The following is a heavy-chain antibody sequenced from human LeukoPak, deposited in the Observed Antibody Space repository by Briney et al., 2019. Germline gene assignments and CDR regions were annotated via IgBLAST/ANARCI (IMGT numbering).Heavy chain of an antibody. CDR3: AKDRSTYYYDSSGYYPDAFDI. J-gene: IGHJ3*02. V-gene: IGHV3-30*18. CDR2: ISYDGSNK. CDR1: GFTFRSYG. Sequence: GRSLRLSCAATGFTFRSYGIHWVRQAQGKGLEWVAVISYDGSNKYYADSVKGRFTISRDNSKNTLYLQMNSLRAEDTAVYYCAKDRSTYYYDSSGYYPDAFDIWGQGTMVTVSS. D-gene: IGHD3-22*01.